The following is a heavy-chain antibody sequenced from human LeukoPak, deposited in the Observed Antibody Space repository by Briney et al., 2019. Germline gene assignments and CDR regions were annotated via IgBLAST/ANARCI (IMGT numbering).Heavy chain of an antibody. V-gene: IGHV4-34*01. CDR3: ATRLPTDY. Sequence: PSETLSLTCAVYGGSLSDYSWTWIRQPPGKGLEWIGEIDHSGSTNYNPSLKSRVTISVDTSKKQFSLKLSSVTAADTAVYYCATRLPTDYWGQGTLVTVSS. CDR2: IDHSGST. CDR1: GGSLSDYS. D-gene: IGHD5-12*01. J-gene: IGHJ4*02.